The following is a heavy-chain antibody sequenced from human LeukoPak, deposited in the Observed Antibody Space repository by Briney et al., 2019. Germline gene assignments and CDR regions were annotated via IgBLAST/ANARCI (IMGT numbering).Heavy chain of an antibody. Sequence: SETLSLTCTVSGGSISSYYWSWIRQPPRKGLEWIGYIYYSGSTNYNPSLKSRVTISVDTSKNQFSLKLRSVTAADTAVYYCARVTGYDWESFYDYWGQGILVTVSS. CDR1: GGSISSYY. D-gene: IGHD5-12*01. V-gene: IGHV4-59*01. J-gene: IGHJ4*02. CDR2: IYYSGST. CDR3: ARVTGYDWESFYDY.